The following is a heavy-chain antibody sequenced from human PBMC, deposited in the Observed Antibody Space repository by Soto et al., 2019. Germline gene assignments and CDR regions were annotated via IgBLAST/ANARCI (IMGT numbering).Heavy chain of an antibody. J-gene: IGHJ3*02. CDR3: ARELILYYYDSSGHAGAFDI. Sequence: ASVKVSCKASGYTFTSYGISWVRQAPGQGLEWMGWISAYNGNTNYAQKLQGRVTMTTDTSTSTAYMELRSLRSDDTAVYYCARELILYYYDSSGHAGAFDIWGQGTMGTV. CDR2: ISAYNGNT. CDR1: GYTFTSYG. V-gene: IGHV1-18*01. D-gene: IGHD3-22*01.